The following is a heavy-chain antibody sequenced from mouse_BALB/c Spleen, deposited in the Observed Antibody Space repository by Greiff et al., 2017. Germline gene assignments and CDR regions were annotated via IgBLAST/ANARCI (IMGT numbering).Heavy chain of an antibody. V-gene: IGHV5-12-2*01. D-gene: IGHD1-1*01. CDR1: GFTFSSYT. CDR3: ASLITTVMDY. Sequence: EVQLVESGGGLVQPGGSLKLSCAASGFTFSSYTMSWVRQTPEKRLEWVAYISNGGGSTYYPDSVKGRFTISRDNAKNTLYLQMSSLKSEDTAMYYCASLITTVMDYWGQGTSVTVSS. J-gene: IGHJ4*01. CDR2: ISNGGGST.